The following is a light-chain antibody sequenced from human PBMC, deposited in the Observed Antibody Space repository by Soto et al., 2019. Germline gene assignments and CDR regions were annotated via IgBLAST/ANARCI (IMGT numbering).Light chain of an antibody. V-gene: IGKV3-20*01. CDR3: QLYGSSPPRYT. Sequence: ESVLTQSPGTMSLSPGERAALSCRASQSVSSRYLAWYRQKSGQAPRLLIYAASTRATGIPDRFSGSGSGTDFNLTISILEPEDFAVYFCQLYGSSPPRYTFGQGTKLEIK. CDR2: AAS. CDR1: QSVSSRY. J-gene: IGKJ2*01.